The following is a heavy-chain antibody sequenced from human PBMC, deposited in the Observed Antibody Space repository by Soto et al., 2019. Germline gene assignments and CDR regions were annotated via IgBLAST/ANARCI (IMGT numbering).Heavy chain of an antibody. Sequence: GGSLRLSCEASGFAFTTFAMHWVRQPPGKGLEWLAIIWYDGSNIFYGDSVKGRFTISRDNTRNTLYLQMNSLRPEDTALYYCARDNSGTPGHDGFDMWGRGTMVTVSS. D-gene: IGHD1-1*01. J-gene: IGHJ3*02. CDR1: GFAFTTFA. V-gene: IGHV3-33*01. CDR2: IWYDGSNI. CDR3: ARDNSGTPGHDGFDM.